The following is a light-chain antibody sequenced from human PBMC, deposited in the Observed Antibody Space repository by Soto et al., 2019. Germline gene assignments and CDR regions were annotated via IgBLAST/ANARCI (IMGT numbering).Light chain of an antibody. CDR3: QQYTSFPYS. Sequence: DIQMTQSPSTLPASVGDRVTITCRASQSISSWLTWYQQKPGKAPKLLIYDASTLESGVPSRFSGSGSGTEFTLTISSLQPDDFATYYCQQYTSFPYSFGQGTKVDIK. J-gene: IGKJ2*03. V-gene: IGKV1-5*01. CDR2: DAS. CDR1: QSISSW.